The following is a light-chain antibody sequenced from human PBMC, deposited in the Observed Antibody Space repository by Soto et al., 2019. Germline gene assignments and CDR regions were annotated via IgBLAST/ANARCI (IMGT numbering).Light chain of an antibody. V-gene: IGLV2-8*01. CDR2: EVN. Sequence: QSVLTQPASLSGSPGQSITIPCTGTSSDVGGYNHVSWYQQHPGKAPKLMIYEVNKRPSGVPDRLSGSKSGNTASLTVSGLQAEDEADYYCCSYAGIKHFVFGTGTKVTVL. CDR3: CSYAGIKHFV. CDR1: SSDVGGYNH. J-gene: IGLJ1*01.